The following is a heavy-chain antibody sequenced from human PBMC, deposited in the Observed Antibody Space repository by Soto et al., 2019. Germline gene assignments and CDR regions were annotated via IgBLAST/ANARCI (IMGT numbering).Heavy chain of an antibody. Sequence: QVHLQLSGPGLVKPSETLSLTCSVSGGSVTSGSHYWTWIRQSPGTTLEWIGHVSYRGKTDLNPSLRGRVTLSRETSKNQCRLRLTAVTAADTAVYYCARALGGRTVSRVYFDNWGQGALVTVS. J-gene: IGHJ4*02. CDR3: ARALGGRTVSRVYFDN. CDR1: GGSVTSGSHY. D-gene: IGHD1-1*01. CDR2: VSYRGKT. V-gene: IGHV4-61*01.